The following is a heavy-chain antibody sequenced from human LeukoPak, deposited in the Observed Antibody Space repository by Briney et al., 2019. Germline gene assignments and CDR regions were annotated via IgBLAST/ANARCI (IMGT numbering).Heavy chain of an antibody. J-gene: IGHJ4*02. Sequence: GASVKVSCKASGGTFSSYAISWVRQAPGQGLEWMGGIIPIFGTANYAQKFQGRVTITADESTSTAYMELSSLRSEDTAVYYCARVQRPMDYDFWSGYPGWGQGTLVTVSS. CDR2: IIPIFGTA. D-gene: IGHD3-3*01. CDR3: ARVQRPMDYDFWSGYPG. V-gene: IGHV1-69*13. CDR1: GGTFSSYA.